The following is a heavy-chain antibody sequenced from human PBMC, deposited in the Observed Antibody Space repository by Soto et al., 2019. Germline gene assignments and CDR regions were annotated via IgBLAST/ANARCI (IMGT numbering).Heavy chain of an antibody. V-gene: IGHV3-23*01. CDR2: ISGSGGST. Sequence: EVQLLESGGGLVQPGGSLRLSCAASGFTFSSYAMSWVRQAPGKGLEWVSAISGSGGSTYYADSVKGRFTISRDNSKNPLYRQRNSLCADDTAVCYCAKDPSYDYVWGSYRPRYYYFDYWGQGTLVTVSS. D-gene: IGHD3-16*02. CDR1: GFTFSSYA. J-gene: IGHJ4*02. CDR3: AKDPSYDYVWGSYRPRYYYFDY.